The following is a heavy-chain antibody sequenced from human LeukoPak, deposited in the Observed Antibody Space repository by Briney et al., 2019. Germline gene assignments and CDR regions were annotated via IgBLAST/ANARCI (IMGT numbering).Heavy chain of an antibody. CDR3: ARDRTKHTVTTHFDL. Sequence: SGTLSLTCAVSGGSISSSNWWSWVRQPPGKGLEWIGSAYYRGSTDYNPSIKSRVTISVDTSKNQLSLRLDSVTAADTAVYYCARDRTKHTVTTHFDLWGQGSLVVVSS. CDR2: AYYRGST. J-gene: IGHJ4*02. CDR1: GGSISSSNW. V-gene: IGHV4-4*02. D-gene: IGHD4-17*01.